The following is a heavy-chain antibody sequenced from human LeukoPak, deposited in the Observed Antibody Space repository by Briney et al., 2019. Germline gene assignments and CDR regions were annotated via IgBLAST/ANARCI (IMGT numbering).Heavy chain of an antibody. Sequence: GGSLSLSCAASGFTFNSYAMSWVRQAQGKGLEWVSGISGGGVGTYYADAVKGRFTISRDNSKNTLFLQMNSLRAEDTAVYYCARDRMDSSGYYSPDYWGQGTLVTVSS. CDR3: ARDRMDSSGYYSPDY. CDR2: ISGGGVGT. D-gene: IGHD3-22*01. J-gene: IGHJ4*02. V-gene: IGHV3-23*01. CDR1: GFTFNSYA.